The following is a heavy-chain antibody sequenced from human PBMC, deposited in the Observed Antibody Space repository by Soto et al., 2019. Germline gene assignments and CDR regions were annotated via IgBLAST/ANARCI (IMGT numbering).Heavy chain of an antibody. J-gene: IGHJ6*02. CDR2: IYYSGST. D-gene: IGHD2-2*03. V-gene: IGHV4-59*01. CDR1: GGSISSYY. CDR3: ARLNGYCVSTGCHGYYGMDV. Sequence: PSETLSLTCTVSGGSISSYYWSWIRQPPGKGLEWIGYIYYSGSTNYNPSLKSRVTISVDTSKNQFSLKLRSVTAADTAVYYCARLNGYCVSTGCHGYYGMDVWGQGTTVTVSS.